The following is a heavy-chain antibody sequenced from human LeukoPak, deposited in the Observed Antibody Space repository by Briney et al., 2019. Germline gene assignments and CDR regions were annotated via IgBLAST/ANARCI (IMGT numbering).Heavy chain of an antibody. CDR3: AKDLGDYGGNSDLNY. CDR1: GFTFSSYA. Sequence: PGGSLRLSCAASGFTFSSYAMSWVRQAPGKGLEWVSAISGSGGSTYYADSVKGRFTISRDNSKNTLYLQMNSLRAEDTAVYYCAKDLGDYGGNSDLNYWGQGTRVTVSS. V-gene: IGHV3-23*01. J-gene: IGHJ4*02. CDR2: ISGSGGST. D-gene: IGHD4-23*01.